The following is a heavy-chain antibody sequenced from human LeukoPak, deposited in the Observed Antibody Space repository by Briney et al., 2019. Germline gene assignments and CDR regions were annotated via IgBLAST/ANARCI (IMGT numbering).Heavy chain of an antibody. Sequence: ASVKVSCRVSGDTLTEISIHWVRQTPGKGFEWMGGLHPEDREVIYAQKFQGRVTMTEDSSTDTGYMDLRSLRSEDTAVYYCATAEQLVWGQGTLVTVSS. J-gene: IGHJ4*02. CDR3: ATAEQLV. D-gene: IGHD6-6*01. CDR2: LHPEDREV. CDR1: GDTLTEIS. V-gene: IGHV1-24*01.